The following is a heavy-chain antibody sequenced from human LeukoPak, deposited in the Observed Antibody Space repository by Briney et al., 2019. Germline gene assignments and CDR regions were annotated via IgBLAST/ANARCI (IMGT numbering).Heavy chain of an antibody. Sequence: GESLKISCKSSGYSFTTYWINWVRQMPGKGLEWMGRIDPSDSYTNYSPSFEGHVTISADKSISTAYLQWSGLKASDTAMYYCARQRGANWFDPWGQGTLVTVSS. CDR1: GYSFTTYW. V-gene: IGHV5-10-1*01. CDR2: IDPSDSYT. CDR3: ARQRGANWFDP. J-gene: IGHJ5*02.